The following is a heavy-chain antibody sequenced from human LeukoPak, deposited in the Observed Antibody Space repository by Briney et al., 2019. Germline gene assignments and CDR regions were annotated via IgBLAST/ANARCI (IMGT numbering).Heavy chain of an antibody. D-gene: IGHD6-19*01. Sequence: ASVKVSCKASGGTFISYAISRVRQAPGQGLEWMGGIIPIFGTANYAQKFQGRVTITADKSTSTAYMGLSSLRSEDTAVYYCARDRTNSSGWSAQFGFGHYFDYWGQGTLVPVSS. CDR1: GGTFISYA. J-gene: IGHJ4*02. V-gene: IGHV1-69*06. CDR2: IIPIFGTA. CDR3: ARDRTNSSGWSAQFGFGHYFDY.